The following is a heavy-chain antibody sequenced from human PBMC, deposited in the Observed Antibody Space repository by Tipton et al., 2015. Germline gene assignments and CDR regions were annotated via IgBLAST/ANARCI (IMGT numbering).Heavy chain of an antibody. V-gene: IGHV3-33*08. Sequence: SLRLSCAASGFTFSNAWMNWVRQAPGKGLEWVAVIWFDGSNKYYADSVNGRFTISRDNSKNILSLQMNSLRAEDTALYYCVRGGTAAGTLDYWGQGTLVTVSS. CDR1: GFTFSNAW. D-gene: IGHD6-25*01. CDR3: VRGGTAAGTLDY. CDR2: IWFDGSNK. J-gene: IGHJ4*02.